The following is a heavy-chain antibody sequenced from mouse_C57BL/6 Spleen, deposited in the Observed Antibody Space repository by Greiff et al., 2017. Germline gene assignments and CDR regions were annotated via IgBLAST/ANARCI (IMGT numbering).Heavy chain of an antibody. CDR1: GYSITSGYY. J-gene: IGHJ3*01. CDR3: ARDDYDGEVFAY. CDR2: ISYDGSN. D-gene: IGHD2-4*01. Sequence: DVQLQESGPGLVKPSQSLSLTCSVTGYSITSGYYWNWIRQFPGNKLEWMGYISYDGSNNYNPSLKNRISITRDTPKNQLFLKLNSVTTEDTATYYCARDDYDGEVFAYWGQGTLVTVSA. V-gene: IGHV3-6*01.